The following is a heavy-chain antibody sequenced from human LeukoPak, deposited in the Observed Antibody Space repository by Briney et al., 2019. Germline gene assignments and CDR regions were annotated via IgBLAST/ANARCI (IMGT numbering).Heavy chain of an antibody. V-gene: IGHV4-59*08. J-gene: IGHJ5*02. CDR3: ARLYYDSSRYPNWFDP. D-gene: IGHD3-22*01. CDR2: IYYSGST. CDR1: GDSISSYY. Sequence: SETLSLTCTVSGDSISSYYWSWIRQPPGKGLEWIGYIYYSGSTNYNPSLKSRVTISVDASKNQFSLKLSSVTAADTAVYYCARLYYDSSRYPNWFDPWGQGTLVTVSS.